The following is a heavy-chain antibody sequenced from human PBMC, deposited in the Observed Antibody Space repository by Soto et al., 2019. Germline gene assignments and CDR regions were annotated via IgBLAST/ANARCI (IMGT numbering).Heavy chain of an antibody. J-gene: IGHJ5*01. D-gene: IGHD2-2*01. V-gene: IGHV1-18*04. CDR3: VRDQKYFRVNGNWFDS. CDR1: GYTSADFG. CDR2: VSGNNGAS. Sequence: ASVKVSCKASGYTSADFGISWVRQAPGQGLEWMGWVSGNNGASNPAPKVQGRITMTLDTSTGVSYMALRSLRSDDTAIYYCVRDQKYFRVNGNWFDSWGQGTL.